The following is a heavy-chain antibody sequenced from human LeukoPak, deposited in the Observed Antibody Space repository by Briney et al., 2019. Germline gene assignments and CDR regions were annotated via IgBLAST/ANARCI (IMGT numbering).Heavy chain of an antibody. Sequence: ASVKVSCKASGYTFTGHYMHWVRQAPGQGLEWMGWINPNSGGTNYAQKFQGRVTMTRDTSISTAYMELSRLRSDDTAVYYCARDTPTYDSSGSTPIDYWGQGTLVTVSS. CDR2: INPNSGGT. CDR1: GYTFTGHY. V-gene: IGHV1-2*02. CDR3: ARDTPTYDSSGSTPIDY. D-gene: IGHD3-22*01. J-gene: IGHJ4*02.